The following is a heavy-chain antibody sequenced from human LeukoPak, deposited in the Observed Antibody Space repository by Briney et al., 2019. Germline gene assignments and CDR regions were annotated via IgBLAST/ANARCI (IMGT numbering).Heavy chain of an antibody. CDR3: ASRAVAEKPFDY. D-gene: IGHD6-19*01. V-gene: IGHV4-34*01. CDR1: GGSFXXYY. J-gene: IGHJ4*02. CDR2: INHXXXX. Sequence: SETLSLTCAVYGGSFXXYYWSWIRQPPGKGLXXXGEINHXXXXXXXXXXXXRXTISXXTSKNQFSLKLSSVTAADTAVYYCASRAVAEKPFDYWGQGTLVTVSS.